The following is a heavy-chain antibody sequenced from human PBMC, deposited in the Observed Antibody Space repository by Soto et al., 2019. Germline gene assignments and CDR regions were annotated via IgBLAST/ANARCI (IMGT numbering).Heavy chain of an antibody. CDR1: GYTFTSYG. Sequence: ASVKVSCKASGYTFTSYGISWVRQAPGQGLEWMGWISAYNGNTNYAQKLQGRVTMTTDTSTSTAYMELRSLRSDDTAVYYCARLGTPRPRSDNWFDPWGQGTLVTVSS. CDR2: ISAYNGNT. J-gene: IGHJ5*02. CDR3: ARLGTPRPRSDNWFDP. V-gene: IGHV1-18*01.